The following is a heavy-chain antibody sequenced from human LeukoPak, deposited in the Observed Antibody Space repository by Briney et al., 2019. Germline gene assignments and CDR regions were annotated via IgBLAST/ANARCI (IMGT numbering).Heavy chain of an antibody. J-gene: IGHJ4*02. CDR2: VNPNSGGT. V-gene: IGHV1-2*02. Sequence: ASVKVSCKASGYTFTGYYMHWVRQAPGQGLEWMGWVNPNSGGTNYAQKFQGRVTMTRDTSISTAYMELSRLRSDDTAVYYCARVNRYSGSYYLDYWGQGTLVTVSS. D-gene: IGHD1-26*01. CDR1: GYTFTGYY. CDR3: ARVNRYSGSYYLDY.